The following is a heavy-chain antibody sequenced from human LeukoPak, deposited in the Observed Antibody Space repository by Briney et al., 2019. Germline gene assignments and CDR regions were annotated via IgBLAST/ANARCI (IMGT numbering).Heavy chain of an antibody. CDR1: GFTFNSYT. Sequence: GGSLRLSCAASGFTFNSYTMNWVRQAPGKGLEWVSYISISSNTIYYADSVKGRFTISRDNAKNSLYLQMNSLRAEDTAVYYCARGPPLFDPWGQGTLVTVSS. V-gene: IGHV3-48*04. J-gene: IGHJ5*02. CDR2: ISISSNTI. CDR3: ARGPPLFDP.